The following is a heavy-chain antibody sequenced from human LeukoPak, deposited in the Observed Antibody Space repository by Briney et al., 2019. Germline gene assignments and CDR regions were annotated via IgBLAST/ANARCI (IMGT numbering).Heavy chain of an antibody. D-gene: IGHD3-22*01. CDR2: IYYSGST. J-gene: IGHJ4*02. CDR1: GGSISSGGYY. Sequence: PSETLSLTCTVSGGSISSGGYYWSWIRQHPGQGLEWIGYIYYSGSTYYNPSLKSRVTISVDTSKNQFSLKLSSVTAADTAVYYCARAGGVVVTIDYWGQGTLVTVSS. V-gene: IGHV4-31*03. CDR3: ARAGGVVVTIDY.